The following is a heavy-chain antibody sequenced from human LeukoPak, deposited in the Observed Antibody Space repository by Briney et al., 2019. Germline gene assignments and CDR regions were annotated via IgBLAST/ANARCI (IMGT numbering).Heavy chain of an antibody. CDR1: GFTVSSNY. V-gene: IGHV3-53*01. Sequence: PGGSLRLSCAASGFTVSSNYMSWVRQAPGKGLEWVSVIYSGGSTYYADSVKGRFTTSRDNSKNTLYLQMNSLRAEDTAVYYCAREPDYYDSSLEGYFDLWGRGTLVTVSS. CDR2: IYSGGST. CDR3: AREPDYYDSSLEGYFDL. D-gene: IGHD3-22*01. J-gene: IGHJ2*01.